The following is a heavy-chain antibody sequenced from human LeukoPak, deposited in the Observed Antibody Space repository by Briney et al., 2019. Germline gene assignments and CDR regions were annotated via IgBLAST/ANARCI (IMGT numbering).Heavy chain of an antibody. J-gene: IGHJ4*02. CDR3: ARGGTTFEN. D-gene: IGHD1-1*01. Sequence: GGSLRLSCAASGFTFSNSWMSWVRQAPGKGLEWVANIKQDGGEKYCVDSVKSRFTISRDNAKNSLYLQMDSLRAEDTAVYYCARGGTTFENWGQGTLVTVSS. V-gene: IGHV3-7*01. CDR2: IKQDGGEK. CDR1: GFTFSNSW.